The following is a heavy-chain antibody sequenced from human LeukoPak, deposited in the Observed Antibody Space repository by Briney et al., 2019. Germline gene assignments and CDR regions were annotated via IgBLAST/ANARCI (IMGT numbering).Heavy chain of an antibody. CDR2: ISSSSSYI. CDR1: GFTFRSYS. D-gene: IGHD4-17*01. Sequence: GGSLRLSXAASGFTFRSYSMNWVRQAPGKGLEWVSSISSSSSYIYYADSVKGRFTISRDNAKNSLYLQMNSLRAEDTAVYYCASYKGYGEFDYWGQGTLVTVSS. V-gene: IGHV3-21*01. CDR3: ASYKGYGEFDY. J-gene: IGHJ4*02.